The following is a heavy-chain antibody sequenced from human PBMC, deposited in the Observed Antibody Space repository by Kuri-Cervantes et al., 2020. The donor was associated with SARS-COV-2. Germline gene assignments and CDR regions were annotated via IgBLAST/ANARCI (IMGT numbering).Heavy chain of an antibody. J-gene: IGHJ4*02. V-gene: IGHV3-64*02. CDR1: GFTFSNCA. Sequence: LSLTCAASGFTFSNCAMYWVRQAPGKGLEYVSAISSNGDSTYYADSVRGRFTMSRDNSKNTLYLQMGSLRAEDMAVYYCARVSRSGYLDYWGQGTLVTVSS. D-gene: IGHD3-3*01. CDR2: ISSNGDST. CDR3: ARVSRSGYLDY.